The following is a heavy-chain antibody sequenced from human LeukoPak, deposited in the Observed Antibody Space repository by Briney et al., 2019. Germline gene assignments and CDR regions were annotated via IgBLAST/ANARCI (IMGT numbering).Heavy chain of an antibody. CDR3: ARLGGTWIL. Sequence: WGSLRLSCAASGFTFSSYSMNWVRQAPGKGLEWVSYISSSSSTIYYADSVKGRFTISRDNAKNSLYLQMNSLRAEDTAVYYCARLGGTWILWGQGTLVTVSS. V-gene: IGHV3-48*01. J-gene: IGHJ4*02. CDR2: ISSSSSTI. D-gene: IGHD5-18*01. CDR1: GFTFSSYS.